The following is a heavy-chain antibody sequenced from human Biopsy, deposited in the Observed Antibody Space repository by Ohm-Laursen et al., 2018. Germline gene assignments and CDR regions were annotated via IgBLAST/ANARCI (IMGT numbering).Heavy chain of an antibody. CDR1: GGYISHYY. Sequence: SETLSLTCTVSGGYISHYYWTWIRQPAGQGLEWIGRIYITGKTDYNPSLKSRVTMSVDSSKKQFSQKLKSVTAADTAIYYCARAPPLIRGVVESWFDPWGQGILVTVSS. J-gene: IGHJ5*02. D-gene: IGHD3-10*01. V-gene: IGHV4-4*07. CDR3: ARAPPLIRGVVESWFDP. CDR2: IYITGKT.